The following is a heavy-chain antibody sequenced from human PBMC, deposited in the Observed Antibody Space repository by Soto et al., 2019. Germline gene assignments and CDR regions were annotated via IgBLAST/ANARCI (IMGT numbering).Heavy chain of an antibody. D-gene: IGHD3-22*01. CDR2: ISSSSSYI. CDR3: ARETPHYYDSSGYSGWFDP. V-gene: IGHV3-21*01. Sequence: EVQLVESGGGLVKPGGSLRLSCAASGFTFSSYSMNWVRQAPGKGLEWVSSISSSSSYIYYADSVKGRFTISRDNAKNSLYLQMNSLRAEDTAVYYCARETPHYYDSSGYSGWFDPWGQGTLVTVSS. J-gene: IGHJ5*02. CDR1: GFTFSSYS.